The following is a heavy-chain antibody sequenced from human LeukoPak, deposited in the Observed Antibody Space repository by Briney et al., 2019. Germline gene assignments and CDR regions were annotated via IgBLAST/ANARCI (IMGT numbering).Heavy chain of an antibody. Sequence: ASVKVSCKASGYTFTSYYMHWVRQAPGQGLEWMGIINPSGGSTSYAQKFQGRVTTTRDMSTSTVYMELSSLRSEDTAVYYCARVLIEVPIRPVRGVIHRYFDYWGQGTLVTVSS. CDR2: INPSGGST. CDR1: GYTFTSYY. J-gene: IGHJ4*02. D-gene: IGHD3-10*01. V-gene: IGHV1-46*01. CDR3: ARVLIEVPIRPVRGVIHRYFDY.